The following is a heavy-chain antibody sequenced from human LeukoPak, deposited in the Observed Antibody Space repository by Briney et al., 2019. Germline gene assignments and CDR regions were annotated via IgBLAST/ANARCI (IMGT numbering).Heavy chain of an antibody. Sequence: PGGSLRLSCAASGFTFSSYWMQWLRQAPGKGLVWVSRINSAGSSTTYADSVKGRFTISRDNGKNTLYLQMNSLRAEDTAVYYCALGDLSDSDYWGQGTLVTVSS. CDR3: ALGDLSDSDY. V-gene: IGHV3-74*01. CDR1: GFTFSSYW. CDR2: INSAGSST. J-gene: IGHJ4*02. D-gene: IGHD3-10*01.